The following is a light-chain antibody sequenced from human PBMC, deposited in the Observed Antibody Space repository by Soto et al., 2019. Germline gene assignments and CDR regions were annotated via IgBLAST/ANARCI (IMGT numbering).Light chain of an antibody. Sequence: EIVMTQTPATLSLSPGERGTLSCRASESVTQYLAWFQQKPGQAPRLLIYDTSKRATGVPARFSGSGFGTDFPLTISSLESDDFAMYFCQQRSVWTLTFGGGTTVEMK. J-gene: IGKJ4*01. CDR2: DTS. V-gene: IGKV3-11*01. CDR3: QQRSVWTLT. CDR1: ESVTQY.